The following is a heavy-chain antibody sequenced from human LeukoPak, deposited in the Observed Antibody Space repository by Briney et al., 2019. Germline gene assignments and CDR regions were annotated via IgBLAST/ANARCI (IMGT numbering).Heavy chain of an antibody. CDR1: GFTFSSYA. CDR2: ISASGDST. Sequence: GGSLRLSCAASGFTFSSYAMSWVRQAPGKGLGWVSTISASGDSTYYADSVKGRFTISRDNSKNTLYLQMNSLRAEDTAVYYCAKIRSSSGWALDVWGQGTTVTVSS. D-gene: IGHD6-19*01. V-gene: IGHV3-23*01. CDR3: AKIRSSSGWALDV. J-gene: IGHJ6*02.